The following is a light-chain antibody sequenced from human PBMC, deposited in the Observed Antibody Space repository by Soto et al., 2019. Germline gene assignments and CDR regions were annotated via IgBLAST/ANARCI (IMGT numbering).Light chain of an antibody. J-gene: IGKJ1*01. CDR1: QSVSGSY. CDR2: GAS. CDR3: QQYGSSRT. Sequence: EIVLTQSPGTLSLSPGERATLSCRASQSVSGSYLAWYQQKPGQAPRLLIYGASIRATGIPNRISGSGSRTDFPLTISRLEHEDFAVYYCQQYGSSRTFGQGTKVEIK. V-gene: IGKV3-20*01.